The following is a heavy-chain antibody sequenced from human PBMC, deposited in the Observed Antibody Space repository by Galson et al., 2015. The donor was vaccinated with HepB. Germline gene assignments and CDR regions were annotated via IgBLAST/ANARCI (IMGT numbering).Heavy chain of an antibody. CDR3: ARSGRLTTGTTWPFDY. V-gene: IGHV1-46*01. CDR1: GYTFTSYY. D-gene: IGHD1-1*01. J-gene: IGHJ4*02. Sequence: SVKVSCKASGYTFTSYYMHWVRQAPGQGLEWMGIINPSGGSTSYAQKFQGRVTMTRDTSTSTVYMELSSLRSEDTAVYYCARSGRLTTGTTWPFDYWGQGTLVTVSS. CDR2: INPSGGST.